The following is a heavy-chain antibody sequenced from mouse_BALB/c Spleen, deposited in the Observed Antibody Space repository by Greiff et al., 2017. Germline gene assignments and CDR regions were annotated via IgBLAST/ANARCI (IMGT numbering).Heavy chain of an antibody. J-gene: IGHJ1*01. CDR2: IDPSDSET. Sequence: QVQLQQSGPQLVRPGASVKISCKASGYSFTSYWMHWVKQRPGQGLEWIGMIDPSDSETRLNQKFKDKATLTVDKSSSTAYMQLSSPTSEDSAVYYCARDYYGYWYFDVWGAGTTVTVSS. CDR3: ARDYYGYWYFDV. CDR1: GYSFTSYW. D-gene: IGHD1-1*01. V-gene: IGHV1S127*01.